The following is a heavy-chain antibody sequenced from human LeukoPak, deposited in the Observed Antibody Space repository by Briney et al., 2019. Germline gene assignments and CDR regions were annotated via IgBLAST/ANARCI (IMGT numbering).Heavy chain of an antibody. J-gene: IGHJ4*02. CDR1: GGSISSYY. Sequence: PSETLSLTCTVSGGSISSYYWSWIRQPAGKGLEWIGRIYTSGSTNYNPSLKSRVTISVDTSKNQFSLKLSSVTAADTAVYYCARGRAEVVVVPAAIPYFDYWGQGTLVTVSS. D-gene: IGHD2-2*01. CDR2: IYTSGST. CDR3: ARGRAEVVVVPAAIPYFDY. V-gene: IGHV4-4*07.